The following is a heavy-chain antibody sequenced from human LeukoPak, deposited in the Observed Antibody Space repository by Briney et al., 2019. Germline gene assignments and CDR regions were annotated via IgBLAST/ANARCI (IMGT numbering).Heavy chain of an antibody. CDR1: GYSISSGYY. J-gene: IGHJ6*03. CDR2: IYHSGST. CDR3: ARGGYSSSWPYYYYYYMDV. D-gene: IGHD6-13*01. Sequence: KASETLSLTCAVSGYSISSGYYWGWIRHPPGKGLDWIGIIYHSGSTYYNPSLKSRDTISVDTSKNQFSLKLSSVTAADTAVYYCARGGYSSSWPYYYYYYMDVWGKGTTVTVSS. V-gene: IGHV4-38-2*01.